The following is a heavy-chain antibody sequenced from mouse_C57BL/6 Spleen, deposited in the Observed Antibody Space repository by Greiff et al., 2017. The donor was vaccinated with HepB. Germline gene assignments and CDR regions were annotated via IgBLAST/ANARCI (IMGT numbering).Heavy chain of an antibody. CDR3: GVKMSPEPGRGWIGWSDPENGDTEEASKFQGKATITADTSANTAYLQLSSLTSEDTAVYYCTTEY. D-gene: IGHD2-13*01. J-gene: IGHJ3*01. CDR2: IDPENGDT. CDR1: GFNIKDDY. V-gene: IGHV14-4*01. Sequence: VQLQQSGAELVRPGASVKLSCTASGFNIKDDYMHWVKQRPEQGLEWIGWIDPENGDTEYASKFQGQATITADTSSNTAYQKLSRLTSEEKDGYMGGVKMSPEPGRGWIGWSDPENGDTEEASKFQGKATITADTSANTAYLQLSSLTSEDTAVYYCTTEYWGQGTLVTVSA.